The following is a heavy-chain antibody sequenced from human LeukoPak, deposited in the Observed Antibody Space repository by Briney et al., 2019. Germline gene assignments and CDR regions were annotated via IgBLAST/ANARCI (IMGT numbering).Heavy chain of an antibody. J-gene: IGHJ6*04. V-gene: IGHV4-59*11. CDR2: IYYSGST. Sequence: SETQSLTCTVSGGSFSSHYWSWIRQPPGKGLEWIGYIYYSGSTNYNPSLKSRVTISVDTSKNQFSLKLSSVTAADTAVYYCARDRSHMDVWGKGTTVTVSS. CDR3: ARDRSHMDV. CDR1: GGSFSSHY.